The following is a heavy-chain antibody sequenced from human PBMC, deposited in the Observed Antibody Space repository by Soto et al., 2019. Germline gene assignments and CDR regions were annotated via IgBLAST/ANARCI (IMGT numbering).Heavy chain of an antibody. CDR1: GYTFTSYA. D-gene: IGHD1-1*01. Sequence: ASVKVSCKASGYTFTSYAMHWVRQAPGQRLEWMGWINAGNGNTKYSQKFQGRVTITRDTSASTAFMELSSLRSEDTAVYYCARDTSNGNGDYWGQATMVNVSS. V-gene: IGHV1-3*01. J-gene: IGHJ4*02. CDR2: INAGNGNT. CDR3: ARDTSNGNGDY.